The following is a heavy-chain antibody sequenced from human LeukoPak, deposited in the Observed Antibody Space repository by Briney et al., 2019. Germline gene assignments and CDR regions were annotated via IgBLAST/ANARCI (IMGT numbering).Heavy chain of an antibody. CDR1: GFTFSSYG. J-gene: IGHJ4*02. Sequence: GGSLRPSCAASGFTFSSYGMHWVRQAPGKGLEWVAVIWYDGSNKYYADSVKGRFTISRDNSKNTLYLQMNSLRAEDTAVYYCARQYYDFWSGPDYWGQGTLVTVSS. V-gene: IGHV3-33*01. CDR3: ARQYYDFWSGPDY. CDR2: IWYDGSNK. D-gene: IGHD3-3*01.